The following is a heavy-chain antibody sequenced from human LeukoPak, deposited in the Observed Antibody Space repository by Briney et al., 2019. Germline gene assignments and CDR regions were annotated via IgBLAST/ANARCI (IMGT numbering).Heavy chain of an antibody. V-gene: IGHV3-48*04. J-gene: IGHJ6*02. CDR2: ISSSSTKI. CDR1: GFAFIDYS. D-gene: IGHD3-10*01. Sequence: PGGSLRLSCAASGFAFIDYSMNWVRQAPGRGLQWVSYISSSSTKILYGDSMWGRFTVSRDNARNSLYLEMNSLTGEDTGVYYCARDGELWFGELYGYYYGMDVWGQGTTVTVSS. CDR3: ARDGELWFGELYGYYYGMDV.